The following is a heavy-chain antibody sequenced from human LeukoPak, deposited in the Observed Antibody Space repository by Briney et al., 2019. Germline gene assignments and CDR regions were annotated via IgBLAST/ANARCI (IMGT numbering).Heavy chain of an antibody. D-gene: IGHD4-23*01. CDR1: GVSISSNNW. Sequence: PSETLSLTCAVSGVSISSNNWWSWVRQPPGEGLEWIAEIHHSASTNYNPSLKSRVTVSVDKSRNQLSLKLRSVTAADTAIYYCARHGNFWFDPWGQGALVTVSS. V-gene: IGHV4-4*02. J-gene: IGHJ5*02. CDR3: ARHGNFWFDP. CDR2: IHHSAST.